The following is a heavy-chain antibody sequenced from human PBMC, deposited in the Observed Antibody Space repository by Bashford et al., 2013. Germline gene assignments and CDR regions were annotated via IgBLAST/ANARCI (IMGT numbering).Heavy chain of an antibody. CDR3: ARSCRYYDILTTSKGADY. CDR2: IYYSGST. J-gene: IGHJ4*02. D-gene: IGHD3-9*01. Sequence: SETLSLTCTVSGGSISSGGYYWSWIRQHPGKGLEWIGYIYYSGSTYYNPSLKSRVTISVDTSKNQFSLKLSSVTAADTAVYYCARSCRYYDILTTSKGADYVGQGTLVTVSS. V-gene: IGHV4-31*03. CDR1: GGSISSGGYY.